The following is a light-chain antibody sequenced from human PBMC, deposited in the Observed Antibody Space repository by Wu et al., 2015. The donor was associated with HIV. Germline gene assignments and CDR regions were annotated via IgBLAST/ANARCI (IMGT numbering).Light chain of an antibody. V-gene: IGKV3-11*01. Sequence: EIVLTQSPVTLSLSPGDRATLSCKASQTVTNYLAWYQVRPGQPPRLLIYDTSNRAPGVSVRFSGSGSMTDFILTITDLQPEDSAYYFCQQRNNWPLTFGEGIKLEI. J-gene: IGKJ4*01. CDR2: DTS. CDR1: QTVTNY. CDR3: QQRNNWPLT.